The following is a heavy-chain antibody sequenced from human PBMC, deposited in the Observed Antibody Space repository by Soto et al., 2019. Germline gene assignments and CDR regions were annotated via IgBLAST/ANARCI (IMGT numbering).Heavy chain of an antibody. CDR3: ARGPGGPDGPGDY. J-gene: IGHJ4*02. CDR1: GYTFTSYG. V-gene: IGHV1-18*01. CDR2: ITPYNGNT. D-gene: IGHD2-15*01. Sequence: GASVKVSCKTSGYTFTSYGISWVRQAPGQGLEWMGWITPYNGNTNYSQKFKGRVTITRDTSASTAYMELSSLRSEDTAVYYCARGPGGPDGPGDYWGQETLVTVSS.